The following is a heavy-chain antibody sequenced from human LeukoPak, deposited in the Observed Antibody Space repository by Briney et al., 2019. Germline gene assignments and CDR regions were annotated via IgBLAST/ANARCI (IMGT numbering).Heavy chain of an antibody. CDR3: ARGGGLALAGTRFDY. CDR2: INSNGGGT. CDR1: GYTFSDYY. V-gene: IGHV1-2*02. Sequence: ASVKVSCKASGYTFSDYYMHWVRQAPGQGLEWMGWINSNGGGTTYAQNFQGRVTMARDTYITTVYMELSSLTSDDTAVYYCARGGGLALAGTRFDYWGRGTLVTVSS. D-gene: IGHD6-13*01. J-gene: IGHJ4*02.